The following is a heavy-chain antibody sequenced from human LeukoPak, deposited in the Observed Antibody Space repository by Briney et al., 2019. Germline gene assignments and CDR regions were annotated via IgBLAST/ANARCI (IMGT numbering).Heavy chain of an antibody. CDR2: ISYDGSNE. D-gene: IGHD3-10*01. CDR3: ARVFRITKTTGMDV. Sequence: GGSLRLSCVASGFTFRNYVMHWVRQAPGKGLDWVALISYDGSNENYADSVKGRFTISRDNSKNTLYLQMNSLRAEDTAVYYCARVFRITKTTGMDVWGQGTTVTVSS. J-gene: IGHJ6*02. V-gene: IGHV3-30-3*01. CDR1: GFTFRNYV.